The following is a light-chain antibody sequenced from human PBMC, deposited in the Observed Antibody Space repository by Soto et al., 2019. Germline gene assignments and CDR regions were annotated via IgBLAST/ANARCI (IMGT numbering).Light chain of an antibody. J-gene: IGLJ2*01. V-gene: IGLV1-44*01. CDR1: SSNIGSNT. CDR2: SND. CDR3: ATWDDSLNNVI. Sequence: QSVLTQSPSASGSSGQKVSISCSGSSSNIGSNTVNWYQLVPGTAPKLLIYSNDQRPSAVPGRFSGSKSGTSASLTISGLQSEDEADYYCATWDDSLNNVILGGGTKLTVL.